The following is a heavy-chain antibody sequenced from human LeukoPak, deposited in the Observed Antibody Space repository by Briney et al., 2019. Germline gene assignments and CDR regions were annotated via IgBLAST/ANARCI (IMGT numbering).Heavy chain of an antibody. J-gene: IGHJ3*02. CDR2: IYHSGST. Sequence: PSETLSLTCTVSGYSISSGYYWGWIRQPPGKGLEWIGSIYHSGSTYYNPSLKSRVTISVDTSKNQFSLKLSSVTPEDTAVYYCVSGRVAGIDAFDIWGQGTMVTVSS. D-gene: IGHD6-19*01. CDR3: VSGRVAGIDAFDI. CDR1: GYSISSGYY. V-gene: IGHV4-38-2*02.